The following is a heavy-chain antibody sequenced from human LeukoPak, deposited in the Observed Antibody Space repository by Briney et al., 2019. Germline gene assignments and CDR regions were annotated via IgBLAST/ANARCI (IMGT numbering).Heavy chain of an antibody. CDR2: ILENGSYQ. CDR3: ARVQGGGFRTADY. D-gene: IGHD1-14*01. V-gene: IGHV3-30*19. J-gene: IGHJ4*02. CDR1: GFTFSSYG. Sequence: GGSLRLSCAASGFTFSSYGMHWVRQAPGKGLDWVAVILENGSYQYYADSVKGRFTISRDNSKNTLFLQMNSLRDEDTAIYYCARVQGGGFRTADYWGQGTLVAVSS.